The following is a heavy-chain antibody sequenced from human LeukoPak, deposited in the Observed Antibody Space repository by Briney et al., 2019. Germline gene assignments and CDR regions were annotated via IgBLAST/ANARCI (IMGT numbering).Heavy chain of an antibody. CDR1: GYTFTSYD. D-gene: IGHD4-23*01. CDR2: MSPNSGDT. V-gene: IGHV1-8*01. Sequence: ASVKVSCKASGYTFTSYDFNWVRQATGQRPEWMGWMSPNSGDTGYAQKFQDRVTMTRNTSISTAYMELSSLRSDDTAVYYCARVGDYGGPIVDYWGQGTLVTVSS. CDR3: ARVGDYGGPIVDY. J-gene: IGHJ4*02.